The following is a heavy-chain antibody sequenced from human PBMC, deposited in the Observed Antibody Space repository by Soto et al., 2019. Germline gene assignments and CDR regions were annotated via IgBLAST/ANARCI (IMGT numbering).Heavy chain of an antibody. V-gene: IGHV3-72*01. CDR3: ARVEPTNYSDSSGYKL. J-gene: IGHJ4*02. CDR2: TRNKANSYIT. Sequence: EVQLVESGGGLVQPGGSLRLSCAASGFTFSDHYMDWVRQAPGKGLEWVGRTRNKANSYITEYAASVKGRFTISRDGSKNSRYLQMNSLKTEDTAVYYCARVEPTNYSDSSGYKLWGQGTLVTVSS. CDR1: GFTFSDHY. D-gene: IGHD3-22*01.